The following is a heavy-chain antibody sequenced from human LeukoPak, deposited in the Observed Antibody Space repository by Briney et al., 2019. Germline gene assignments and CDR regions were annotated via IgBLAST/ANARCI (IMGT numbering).Heavy chain of an antibody. D-gene: IGHD1-26*01. V-gene: IGHV3-64*01. Sequence: GGSLRLSCAASGFTFSSYAMHWVRQAPGKGLEYVSAISSNGGSTYYANSVKGRFTISRDNSKNTLYLQMGSLRAEDMAVYYCARDAVGGSSYYWGQGTLVTVSS. J-gene: IGHJ4*02. CDR3: ARDAVGGSSYY. CDR2: ISSNGGST. CDR1: GFTFSSYA.